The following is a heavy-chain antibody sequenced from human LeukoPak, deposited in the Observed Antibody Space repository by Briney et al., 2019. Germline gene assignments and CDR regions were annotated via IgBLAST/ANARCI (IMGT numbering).Heavy chain of an antibody. CDR1: GGSISSYY. CDR2: IYYSGST. J-gene: IGHJ4*02. Sequence: SETLSLTCTVSGGSISSYYWSWIRQPPGKGLEWIGYIYYSGSTNYNPSLKSRVTISVDTSKNQFSLKLSSVTAADTAVYYCARHGSGWYADFDYWGQGILVTVSS. D-gene: IGHD6-19*01. V-gene: IGHV4-59*08. CDR3: ARHGSGWYADFDY.